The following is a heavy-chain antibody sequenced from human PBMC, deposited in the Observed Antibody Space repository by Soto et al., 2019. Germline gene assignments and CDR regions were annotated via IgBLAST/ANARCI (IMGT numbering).Heavy chain of an antibody. CDR2: IVVGSGNT. Sequence: QMQLVQSGPEVKKPGTSVKVSCKASGFTFTSSAVQWVRQARGQRLEWIGWIVVGSGNTNYAQKLQERVTITRDMSTSTAYMELSSLRSEDTAVYYCAAKGIAAAGTVYYYYYGMDVWGQGTTVTVSS. CDR3: AAKGIAAAGTVYYYYYGMDV. CDR1: GFTFTSSA. D-gene: IGHD6-13*01. J-gene: IGHJ6*02. V-gene: IGHV1-58*01.